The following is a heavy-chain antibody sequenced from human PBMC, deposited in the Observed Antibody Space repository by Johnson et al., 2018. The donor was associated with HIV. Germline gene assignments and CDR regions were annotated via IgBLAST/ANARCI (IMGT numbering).Heavy chain of an antibody. V-gene: IGHV3-11*01. CDR3: ARAQIDVLRFLEWLPRDDAFDI. CDR2: ISSSGSTI. D-gene: IGHD3-3*01. CDR1: GFTFSDYY. Sequence: QVQLVESGGGLVKPGGSLRLSCAASGFTFSDYYMSWIRQAPGKGLEWVSYISSSGSTIYYADSVKGRFTISRDKAKNSLYLQMNSLRAEDTAVYYCARAQIDVLRFLEWLPRDDAFDIWGQGTMVTVSS. J-gene: IGHJ3*02.